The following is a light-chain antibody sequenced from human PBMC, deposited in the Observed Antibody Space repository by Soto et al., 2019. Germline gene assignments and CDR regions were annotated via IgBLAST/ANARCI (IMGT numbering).Light chain of an antibody. V-gene: IGLV2-14*01. J-gene: IGLJ1*01. Sequence: QSALTQPASVSGSPGQSITISCTGTSSDVGGYNYVSWYQQHPGKAPKLMIYEVSNRPSGVSNRFSGSKSGNTASLTISGLXAVDEADYYCTSYTSISLYVFGTGTKV. CDR2: EVS. CDR1: SSDVGGYNY. CDR3: TSYTSISLYV.